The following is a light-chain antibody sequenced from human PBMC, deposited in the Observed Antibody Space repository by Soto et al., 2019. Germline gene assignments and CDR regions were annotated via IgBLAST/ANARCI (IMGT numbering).Light chain of an antibody. V-gene: IGKV1-9*01. Sequence: QLTQSPSSLSASVGDRVTISCRASEGISNYLAWYQQKPGKAPNLLIYAASILQSGVPSRFSGSGVGTDFTLTISSLQPEDFATDYCQFLYRRPPYTFGQGTKLEIK. CDR3: QFLYRRPPYT. CDR2: AAS. J-gene: IGKJ2*01. CDR1: EGISNY.